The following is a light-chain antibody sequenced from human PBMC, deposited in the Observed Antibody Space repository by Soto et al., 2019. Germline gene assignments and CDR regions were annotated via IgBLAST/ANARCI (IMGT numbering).Light chain of an antibody. CDR2: DAS. Sequence: EIVLTQSPATLSLSPGERATLSCRASQSVSSYLAWYQQKPGQAPRLLIYDASNRATGIPARLSGSGYGTAVTLPISSLGPEDFSVYYCQQRSNWPLLTFGGGTKVEIK. J-gene: IGKJ4*01. CDR1: QSVSSY. V-gene: IGKV3-11*01. CDR3: QQRSNWPLLT.